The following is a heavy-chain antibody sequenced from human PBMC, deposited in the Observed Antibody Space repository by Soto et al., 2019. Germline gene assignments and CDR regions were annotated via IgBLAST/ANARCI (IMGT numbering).Heavy chain of an antibody. J-gene: IGHJ4*02. D-gene: IGHD5-18*01. CDR2: ISAYNGNT. Sequence: ASVKVSCKASGYTFTSYGISWVRQAPGQGLEWMGWISAYNGNTNYAQKLQGRVTMTTDTSTSTAYMELRSLRSDDTAVYYCARDHPAYTAIQLWFYWGQGTLVTVSS. CDR1: GYTFTSYG. CDR3: ARDHPAYTAIQLWFY. V-gene: IGHV1-18*01.